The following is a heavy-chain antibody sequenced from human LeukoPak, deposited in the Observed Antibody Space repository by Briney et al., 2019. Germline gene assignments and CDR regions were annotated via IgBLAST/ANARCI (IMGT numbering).Heavy chain of an antibody. CDR1: GFTFTDYP. CDR2: ISSDGGDK. J-gene: IGHJ4*02. Sequence: GGSLRLSCAASGFTFTDYPVHWVRQAPGKGLGWGAIISSDGGDKNYADSVKGRFTISRDNSKNTLYLQMNALRAEDTAIYYCAVLVLLWSGGSIHTDPADLDSWGQGTLVTVSS. CDR3: AVLVLLWSGGSIHTDPADLDS. D-gene: IGHD3-10*02. V-gene: IGHV3-30*04.